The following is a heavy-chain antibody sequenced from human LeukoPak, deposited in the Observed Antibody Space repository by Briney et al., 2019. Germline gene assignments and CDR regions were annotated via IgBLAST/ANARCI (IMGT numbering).Heavy chain of an antibody. V-gene: IGHV1-18*01. CDR3: ARDRYEWKLAGSGMEV. CDR1: GYTFTSYG. D-gene: IGHD1-26*01. Sequence: GASVKVSCKASGYTFTSYGITVVRQARGQGLEWMGWISAYNCITNCAQKLQGRVTMTTATSKNTAYMELRSLRSADTAVYYCARDRYEWKLAGSGMEVWGQGTTVTVSS. CDR2: ISAYNCIT. J-gene: IGHJ6*02.